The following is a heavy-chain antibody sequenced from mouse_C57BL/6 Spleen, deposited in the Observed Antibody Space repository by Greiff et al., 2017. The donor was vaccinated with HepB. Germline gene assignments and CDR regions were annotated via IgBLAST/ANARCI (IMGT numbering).Heavy chain of an antibody. Sequence: EVQLQQSGPELVKPGASVKISCKASGYSFTGYYMNWVKQSPEKSLEWIGEINPSTGGTTYNQKFKAKATLTVDKSSSTAYMQLKSLTSEDSAVYYCARCPIYYYGDWYFDVWGTGTTVTVSS. CDR1: GYSFTGYY. CDR3: ARCPIYYYGDWYFDV. J-gene: IGHJ1*03. V-gene: IGHV1-42*01. CDR2: INPSTGGT. D-gene: IGHD1-1*01.